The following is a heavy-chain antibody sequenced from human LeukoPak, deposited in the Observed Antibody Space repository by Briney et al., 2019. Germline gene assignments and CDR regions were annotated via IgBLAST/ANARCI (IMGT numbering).Heavy chain of an antibody. CDR1: GFSMSVYW. CDR2: IKQDGRER. D-gene: IGHD3-22*01. V-gene: IGHV3-7*01. J-gene: IGHJ4*02. CDR3: ARDWGAYYHFFDY. Sequence: GGSLRLSCEASGFSMSVYWMSWVRQAPGKGLEWVGNIKQDGRERNYVDSVKGRFTISRDNAKKSLYLQMNSLRAEDTAVYYCARDWGAYYHFFDYWGQGTLVTVSS.